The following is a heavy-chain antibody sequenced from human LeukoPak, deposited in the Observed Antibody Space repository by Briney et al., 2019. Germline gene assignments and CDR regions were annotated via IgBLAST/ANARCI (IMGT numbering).Heavy chain of an antibody. CDR3: ARQSKGIIVITDFQH. V-gene: IGHV4-39*01. Sequence: PSETLSLTCTVSGGSISSSRYYWGWIRQPPGKGLEWIGSIYYSGNTYYSPSLKSRVTISVDTSKNQFSLKLSSVTAADTAVYYCARQSKGIIVITDFQHWGQGTLVTVSS. J-gene: IGHJ1*01. D-gene: IGHD3-22*01. CDR1: GGSISSSRYY. CDR2: IYYSGNT.